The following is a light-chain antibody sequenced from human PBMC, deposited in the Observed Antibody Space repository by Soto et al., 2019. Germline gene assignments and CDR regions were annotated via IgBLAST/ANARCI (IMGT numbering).Light chain of an antibody. J-gene: IGKJ4*01. V-gene: IGKV2-40*01. CDR2: TVS. CDR3: LQRIEFTIT. CDR1: QSLSDGSNNKNY. Sequence: DIVMPESPAFLALSLWDRASINRKPMQSLSDGSNNKNYLAWYLQKPGKSPKLLIYTVSYRDSGVPARFSGSGSGTDFTLNISRVEAEDVGVYYCLQRIEFTITFGGGTKVDIK.